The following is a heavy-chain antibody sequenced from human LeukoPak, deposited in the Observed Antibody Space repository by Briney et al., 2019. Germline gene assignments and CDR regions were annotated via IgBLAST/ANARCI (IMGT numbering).Heavy chain of an antibody. CDR2: INTNTGNP. D-gene: IGHD6-6*01. J-gene: IGHJ4*02. Sequence: ASVKVSCKASGYTFTNYAMNWVRQAPGQGLEWMGWINTNTGNPTYAQGFTGRFVFSLDTSVSTAYLQISSLKAEDTAVFYCARDKFGYSSPSFDYWGQGTLVTVSS. CDR3: ARDKFGYSSPSFDY. CDR1: GYTFTNYA. V-gene: IGHV7-4-1*02.